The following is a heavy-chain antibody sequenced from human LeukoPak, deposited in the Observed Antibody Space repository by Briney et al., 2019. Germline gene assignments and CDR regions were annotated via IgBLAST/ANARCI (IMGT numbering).Heavy chain of an antibody. D-gene: IGHD3-10*01. CDR3: ARVTRYYLVSADAFDI. CDR2: INPNSGGT. CDR1: GYTFTGYY. J-gene: IGHJ3*02. V-gene: IGHV1-2*02. Sequence: ASVKVSCKASGYTFTGYYMHWVRQAPGQGLEWMGWINPNSGGTNYAQKFQGRVTMTRDTSISTAYMELSRLRSDDTAVYYCARVTRYYLVSADAFDIWGQGTMVTVSS.